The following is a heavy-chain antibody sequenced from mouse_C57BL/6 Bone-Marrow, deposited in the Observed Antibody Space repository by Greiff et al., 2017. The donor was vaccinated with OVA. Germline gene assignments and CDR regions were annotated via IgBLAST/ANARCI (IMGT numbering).Heavy chain of an antibody. Sequence: EVQLQQSGPELVKPGASVKISCKASGYTFTDYYMNWVKQSHGKSLEWIGDINPNNGGTSYNQKFKGKATLTVDKSSSTAYMELRSLTSEDSAVYYCAREGIYYDYDGGGFDYWGQGTTLTVSS. CDR2: INPNNGGT. V-gene: IGHV1-26*01. CDR1: GYTFTDYY. D-gene: IGHD2-4*01. CDR3: AREGIYYDYDGGGFDY. J-gene: IGHJ2*01.